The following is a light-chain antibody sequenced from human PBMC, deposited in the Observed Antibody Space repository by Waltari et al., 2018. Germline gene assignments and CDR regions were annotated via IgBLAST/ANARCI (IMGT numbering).Light chain of an antibody. CDR2: STS. V-gene: IGLV7-43*01. CDR1: TGAVTRGYS. J-gene: IGLJ3*02. Sequence: QTVVTQEPSLPVSPGGTVTLTCASRTGAVTRGYSPIGFQQKPGQPPRPLIYSTSNKHSWTPARFSGSLLGDKAALTLSAVQPEDEAEYYCLLYHSGAQLWVFGGGTKLTVL. CDR3: LLYHSGAQLWV.